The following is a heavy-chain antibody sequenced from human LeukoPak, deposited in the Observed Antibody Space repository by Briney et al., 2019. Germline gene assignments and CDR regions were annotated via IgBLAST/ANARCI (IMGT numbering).Heavy chain of an antibody. CDR3: ARLIAFDDYGDFNWFDP. J-gene: IGHJ5*02. V-gene: IGHV4-38-2*02. CDR1: GYSISSGYY. Sequence: SETLSLTCTVSGYSISSGYYWGWIRQPPGKGLEWIGSIYHSGSTYYNPSLKSRVTISVDTSKNQFSLKLSSVTAADTAVYYCARLIAFDDYGDFNWFDPWGQGTLVTVSS. CDR2: IYHSGST. D-gene: IGHD4-17*01.